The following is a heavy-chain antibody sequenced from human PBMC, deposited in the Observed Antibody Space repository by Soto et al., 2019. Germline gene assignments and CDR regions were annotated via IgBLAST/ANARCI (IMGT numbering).Heavy chain of an antibody. CDR1: GFTFDDYA. Sequence: GGSLRLSCAASGFTFDDYAMHWVRQAPGKGLEWVSGISWNSGSIGYADSVKGRFTISRDNAKNSLYLQMNSLRAEDTALYYCAKLPGDHQKPGGDAFDIWGQGTMVTVSS. V-gene: IGHV3-9*01. CDR3: AKLPGDHQKPGGDAFDI. D-gene: IGHD7-27*01. J-gene: IGHJ3*02. CDR2: ISWNSGSI.